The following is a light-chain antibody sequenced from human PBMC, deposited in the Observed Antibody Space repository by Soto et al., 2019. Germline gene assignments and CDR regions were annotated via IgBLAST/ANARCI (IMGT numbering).Light chain of an antibody. CDR1: QSVSDY. CDR3: QQRVNWSAT. CDR2: DAS. Sequence: ETVLTQSPASLSLSPGDRATLSCRAGQSVSDYVAWYQQKPGQPPRLLFFDASSRATGVPARFSAGGSGTVFTVIIGSLEPEDFAVYYCQQRVNWSATFGGGTKVDIK. V-gene: IGKV3-11*01. J-gene: IGKJ4*01.